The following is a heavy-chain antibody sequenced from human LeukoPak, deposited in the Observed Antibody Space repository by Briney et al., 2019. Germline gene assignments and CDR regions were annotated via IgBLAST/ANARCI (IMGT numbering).Heavy chain of an antibody. Sequence: GGSLRLSCAASGFTFSSYSMNWVRQAPGKGLEWVSSISSSSSYIYYADSVKGRFTISRDNAKNSLYLQMNSLRAEDTAVYYCARDPRAGTTMVSWFDPWGQGTLVTVSS. D-gene: IGHD1-7*01. CDR2: ISSSSSYI. CDR3: ARDPRAGTTMVSWFDP. V-gene: IGHV3-21*01. J-gene: IGHJ5*02. CDR1: GFTFSSYS.